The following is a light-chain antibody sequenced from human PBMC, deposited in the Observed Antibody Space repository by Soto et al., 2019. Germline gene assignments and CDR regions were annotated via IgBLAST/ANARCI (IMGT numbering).Light chain of an antibody. CDR3: SSSTISSTLV. Sequence: QSVLTQPASVSGSPGQSITISCTGTSSDVGGYNFVSWYQQHPGKAPKIMIYDVTNRPSGVSNRFSGSKSGNTASLTISGLQDQNEANYYCSSSTISSTLVFGTGTKLTVL. CDR2: DVT. J-gene: IGLJ1*01. V-gene: IGLV2-14*01. CDR1: SSDVGGYNF.